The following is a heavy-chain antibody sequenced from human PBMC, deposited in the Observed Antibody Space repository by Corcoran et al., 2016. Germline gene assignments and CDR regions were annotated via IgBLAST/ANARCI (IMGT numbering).Heavy chain of an antibody. CDR1: GFTFSSYS. CDR3: ARDSVKVGYNWYAFDI. CDR2: ISSSSSTI. J-gene: IGHJ3*02. D-gene: IGHD5-12*01. Sequence: EVQLVESGGGLVQPGGSLRLSCAASGFTFSSYSMNWVRQAPGKGLEWVSYISSSSSTIYYADSVKGRFTISRDNAKNSLYLQMNSLRAEDTAVYYCARDSVKVGYNWYAFDIWGQGTMVTVSS. V-gene: IGHV3-48*04.